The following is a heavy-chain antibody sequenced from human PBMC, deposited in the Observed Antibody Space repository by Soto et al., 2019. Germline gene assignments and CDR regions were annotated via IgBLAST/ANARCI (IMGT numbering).Heavy chain of an antibody. CDR3: ARRARDLSGSGYEPFDY. CDR2: IYYSGST. Sequence: PSETLSLICTVSGGSISSSSYYWGWIRQPPGKGLEWIGSIYYSGSTYYNPSLKSRVTISVDTSKNQFSLKLSSVTAADTAVYYCARRARDLSGSGYEPFDYWGQGTLVTVSS. V-gene: IGHV4-39*01. D-gene: IGHD3-22*01. CDR1: GGSISSSSYY. J-gene: IGHJ4*02.